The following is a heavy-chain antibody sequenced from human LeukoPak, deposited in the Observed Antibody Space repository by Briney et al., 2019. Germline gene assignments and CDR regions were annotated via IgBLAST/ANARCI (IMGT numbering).Heavy chain of an antibody. CDR1: GGSFSGYY. D-gene: IGHD3-10*01. Sequence: SETLSLTCAVYGGSFSGYYWSWVRQPPGKGLEWIGEINHSGSTNYNPSLKSRVTISVDKSKNQFSLKLSSVTAADTAVYYCARVLNWFDPWGQGTLVTVSS. CDR3: ARVLNWFDP. J-gene: IGHJ5*02. V-gene: IGHV4-34*01. CDR2: INHSGST.